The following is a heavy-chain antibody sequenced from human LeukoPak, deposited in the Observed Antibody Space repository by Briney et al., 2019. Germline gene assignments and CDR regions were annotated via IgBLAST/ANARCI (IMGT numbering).Heavy chain of an antibody. CDR1: GGTFSSYA. J-gene: IGHJ4*02. CDR3: ARDRGYGDPRFDY. Sequence: SVKVSCKASGGTFSSYAISWVRQAPGQGLEWMGGIIPIFGTANYTQKFQGRVTITADESTSTAYMELSSLRSEDTAVYYCARDRGYGDPRFDYWGQGTLVTVSS. V-gene: IGHV1-69*13. CDR2: IIPIFGTA. D-gene: IGHD4-17*01.